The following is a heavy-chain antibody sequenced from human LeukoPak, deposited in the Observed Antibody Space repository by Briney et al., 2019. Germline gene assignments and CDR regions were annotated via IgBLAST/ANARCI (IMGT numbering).Heavy chain of an antibody. D-gene: IGHD3-22*01. CDR2: ISGSGDNT. V-gene: IGHV3-23*01. Sequence: GGSLRLSCAASEFTFSNFAMSWVRQAPGKGLEWVSTISGSGDNTYYADSVKGRFTISRDNSKNTLSLHMNTLRAEDTAVYYCAKDLLQTFFFDSSGSYSDAVGMWCHGKKVTVSP. J-gene: IGHJ3*02. CDR3: AKDLLQTFFFDSSGSYSDAVGM. CDR1: EFTFSNFA.